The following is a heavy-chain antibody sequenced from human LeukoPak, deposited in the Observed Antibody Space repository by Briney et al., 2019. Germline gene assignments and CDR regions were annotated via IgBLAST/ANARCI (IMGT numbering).Heavy chain of an antibody. V-gene: IGHV1-69*05. J-gene: IGHJ5*02. CDR1: GGTFSSYA. D-gene: IGHD2-2*01. CDR2: IIPIFGTA. Sequence: SVKVSCKASGGTFSSYAISWVRQTPGQGLEWMGGIIPIFGTANYAQKFQGRVTITTDESTSTAYMELSSLRSEDTAVYYCARVVVVPAAKVRGWFDPWGQGTLVTVSS. CDR3: ARVVVVPAAKVRGWFDP.